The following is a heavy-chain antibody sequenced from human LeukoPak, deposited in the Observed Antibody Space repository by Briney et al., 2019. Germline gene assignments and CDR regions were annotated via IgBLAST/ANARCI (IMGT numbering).Heavy chain of an antibody. CDR3: TRLPNRIPITVPGGYYYYMDV. Sequence: GSLRLSCAASGFTFSGSAMHWVRQASGKGLEWVGRIRSKANRYATAYAASVKGRFTISRDDSKNTAYLQMNSLKTEDTAVYYCTRLPNRIPITVPGGYYYYMDVWGKGTTVTVSS. CDR2: IRSKANRYAT. J-gene: IGHJ6*03. CDR1: GFTFSGSA. V-gene: IGHV3-73*01. D-gene: IGHD3-10*01.